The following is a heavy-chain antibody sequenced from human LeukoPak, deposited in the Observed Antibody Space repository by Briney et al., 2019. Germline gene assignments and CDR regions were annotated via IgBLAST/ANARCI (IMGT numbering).Heavy chain of an antibody. CDR3: ARVGSTPAKFDH. V-gene: IGHV4-34*01. CDR2: INFSGYT. Sequence: PSETLSLTCAVSGVSFGRYPWTWIRQSPGKGLACIGEINFSGYTKYNPSLKSRVTMSVDTSKNQFSLKLASVTAADTAIYFCARVGSTPAKFDHWGQGTLVTVSS. D-gene: IGHD2-2*01. CDR1: GVSFGRYP. J-gene: IGHJ4*02.